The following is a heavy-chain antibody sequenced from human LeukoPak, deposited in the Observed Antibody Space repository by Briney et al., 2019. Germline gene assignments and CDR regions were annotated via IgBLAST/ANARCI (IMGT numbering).Heavy chain of an antibody. CDR3: ARTGIVNY. J-gene: IGHJ4*02. D-gene: IGHD3-16*02. Sequence: PSETLSLTCTVSGGSISSSSYYWGWIRQPPGKGLEWIGSIYYSGSTYYNPSLKSRVTISVDTSKNQFSLKLSSVTAADTAVYYCARTGIVNYWGQGTLATVSS. CDR2: IYYSGST. V-gene: IGHV4-39*01. CDR1: GGSISSSSYY.